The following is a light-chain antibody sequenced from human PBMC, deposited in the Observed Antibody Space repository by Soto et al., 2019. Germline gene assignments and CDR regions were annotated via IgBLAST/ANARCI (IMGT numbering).Light chain of an antibody. Sequence: EIVMTQSPATLSVSPGERATPSCRASQRVSSNLAWYQQKPGQAPRLLIYGASTRATGIPARFSGSGSGTEFTLTISSLQSEDFAVYYCQQYNNWPRTFGPGTKVDIK. CDR2: GAS. V-gene: IGKV3-15*01. CDR1: QRVSSN. J-gene: IGKJ3*01. CDR3: QQYNNWPRT.